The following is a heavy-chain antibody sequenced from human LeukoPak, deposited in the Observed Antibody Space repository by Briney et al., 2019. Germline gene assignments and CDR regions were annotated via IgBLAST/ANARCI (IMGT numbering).Heavy chain of an antibody. J-gene: IGHJ4*02. CDR1: GGSISSSSYY. CDR3: ARQAQEREVGDY. V-gene: IGHV4-39*01. CDR2: IYYSGST. D-gene: IGHD1-26*01. Sequence: SETLSLTCTVSGGSISSSSYYWGWIRQPPGKGLEWIGSIYYSGSTYYNPSLKSRVTISVDTSKNQFSLKLSSVTAADTAVYYCARQAQEREVGDYWGQGTLVTVSS.